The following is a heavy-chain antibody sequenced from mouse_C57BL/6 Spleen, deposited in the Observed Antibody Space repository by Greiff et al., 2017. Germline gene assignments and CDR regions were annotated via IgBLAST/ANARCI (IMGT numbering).Heavy chain of an antibody. D-gene: IGHD2-12*01. V-gene: IGHV1-69*01. Sequence: QVQLQQPGAELVMPGASVKLSCKASGYTFTSYWMHWVKQRPGQGLEWIGEIDPSDSDTNYNQKFKGKSTLTVDKSSITAYMQLSSLTSEDSAVYYCARELGRYHYFDYWGQGTTLTVSS. CDR2: IDPSDSDT. CDR3: ARELGRYHYFDY. CDR1: GYTFTSYW. J-gene: IGHJ2*01.